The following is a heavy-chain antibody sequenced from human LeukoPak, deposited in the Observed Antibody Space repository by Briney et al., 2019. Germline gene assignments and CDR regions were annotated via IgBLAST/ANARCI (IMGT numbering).Heavy chain of an antibody. Sequence: SETLSLTCTVSGASISSGDYYWSWIRQSPGKGLEWIGYIYYSGSTYYNPSLKSRVTISVDTSKNQFSLKLTSVSAADTAVYYCARVSPVDTAMAYYFDYWGQGTLVTVSS. V-gene: IGHV4-30-4*01. D-gene: IGHD5-18*01. CDR3: ARVSPVDTAMAYYFDY. J-gene: IGHJ4*02. CDR1: GASISSGDYY. CDR2: IYYSGST.